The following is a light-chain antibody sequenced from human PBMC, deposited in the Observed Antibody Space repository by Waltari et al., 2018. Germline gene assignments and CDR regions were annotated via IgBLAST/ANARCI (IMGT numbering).Light chain of an antibody. V-gene: IGKV3-15*01. Sequence: EIVLTQSPATLSVSPGERATLSCRARQSVGNHLAWYQQKPGQAPRLLIYDASIRATCVPARVSGSGSGTEFTLTISSRQSEDFAVYYCQQYNNWLLYSFGQGTKLEIK. CDR1: QSVGNH. J-gene: IGKJ2*01. CDR2: DAS. CDR3: QQYNNWLLYS.